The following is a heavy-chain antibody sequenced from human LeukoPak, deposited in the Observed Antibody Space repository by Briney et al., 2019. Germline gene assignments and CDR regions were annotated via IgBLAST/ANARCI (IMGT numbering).Heavy chain of an antibody. CDR1: GGSISNGDHY. CDR2: IYYGGST. D-gene: IGHD2-15*01. V-gene: IGHV4-39*01. J-gene: IGHJ5*02. Sequence: PSETLSLTCTVSGGSISNGDHYWSWIRQPPGKGLEWIGSIYYGGSTYYNPSLKSRVTISVDTSMNQFSLKLSFVTTADTAVYYCARALGYCSGGSCTRGYNWFDPWGQGTLVTVPS. CDR3: ARALGYCSGGSCTRGYNWFDP.